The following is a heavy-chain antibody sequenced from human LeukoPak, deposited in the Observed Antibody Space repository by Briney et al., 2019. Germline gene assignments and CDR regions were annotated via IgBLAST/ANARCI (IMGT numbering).Heavy chain of an antibody. J-gene: IGHJ3*02. V-gene: IGHV1-24*01. CDR2: FDPEDGET. Sequence: GASVKVSCKVSGYTLTELSMHWVRQAPGKGLEWMGGFDPEDGETIYAQKFQGRVTMTEDTSTDTAYMELSSLRSEDMAVYYCATGRRAYSGSYYDAFDIWGQGTMVTVSS. CDR3: ATGRRAYSGSYYDAFDI. CDR1: GYTLTELS. D-gene: IGHD1-26*01.